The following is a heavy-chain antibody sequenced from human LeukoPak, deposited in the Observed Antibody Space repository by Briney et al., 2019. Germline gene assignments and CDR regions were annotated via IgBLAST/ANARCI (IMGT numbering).Heavy chain of an antibody. D-gene: IGHD6-13*01. J-gene: IGHJ6*02. CDR1: GGSISSYY. CDR3: ARDIAAAGTGRYGMDV. CDR2: IYYSGST. Sequence: SETLSLTCTVSGGSISSYYWSWIRQPPGKGLEWIGYIYYSGSTNYNPSLKSRVTISVDTSKNQFSLKLSSVTAADTAVYYCARDIAAAGTGRYGMDVWGQGTTVTVSS. V-gene: IGHV4-59*01.